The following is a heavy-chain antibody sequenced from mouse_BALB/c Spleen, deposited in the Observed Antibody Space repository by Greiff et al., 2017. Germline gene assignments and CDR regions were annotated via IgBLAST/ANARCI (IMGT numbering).Heavy chain of an antibody. CDR2: IDPYNGGT. Sequence: VQLQQSGPELVKPGASVKISCKTSGYTFTEYTMHWVKQSHGKSLEWIGYIDPYNGGTSYNQKFKGKATLTVDKSSSTAFMHLNSLTSEDSAVYYCANGNYEAMDYWGQGTSVTVSS. V-gene: IGHV1S135*01. CDR3: ANGNYEAMDY. CDR1: GYTFTEYT. D-gene: IGHD2-1*01. J-gene: IGHJ4*01.